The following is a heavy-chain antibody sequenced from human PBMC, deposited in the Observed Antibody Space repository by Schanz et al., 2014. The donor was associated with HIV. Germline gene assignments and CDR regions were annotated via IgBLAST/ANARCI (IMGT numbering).Heavy chain of an antibody. J-gene: IGHJ6*02. CDR1: GFTFNNYA. CDR2: ISYDGRNK. Sequence: VQLLDSGGGLVQPGGSLRLSCVASGFTFNNYAMTWVRQAPGKGLEWVAVISYDGRNKCFGDSVKGRITISRDNSKNSLSLLIKSLRADDAAVYYCAKDRNYYESKYRGKGNYYYYYGMDVWGQGTTVTVSS. D-gene: IGHD3-22*01. CDR3: AKDRNYYESKYRGKGNYYYYYGMDV. V-gene: IGHV3-30*18.